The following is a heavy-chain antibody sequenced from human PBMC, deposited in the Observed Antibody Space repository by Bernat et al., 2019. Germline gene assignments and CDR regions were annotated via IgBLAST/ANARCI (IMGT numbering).Heavy chain of an antibody. J-gene: IGHJ5*02. CDR3: ARHTITMVRGVITPNWFDP. CDR1: GGSISSSSYY. V-gene: IGHV4-39*01. Sequence: QVQLQESGPGLVKPSETLSLTCTVSGGSISSSSYYWGWIRQPPGKGLEWIGSIYYSGSTYYNPSLKSRVTISVDTSKNQFSLKLSSVTAADTAVYYCARHTITMVRGVITPNWFDPWGQGTLVTVSS. D-gene: IGHD3-10*01. CDR2: IYYSGST.